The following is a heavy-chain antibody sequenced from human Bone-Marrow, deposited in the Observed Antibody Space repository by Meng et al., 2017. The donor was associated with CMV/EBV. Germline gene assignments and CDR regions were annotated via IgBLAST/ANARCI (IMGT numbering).Heavy chain of an antibody. D-gene: IGHD3-16*01. V-gene: IGHV1-8*01. J-gene: IGHJ6*02. CDR3: ARFVSYMITFGGVYYYGMDV. Sequence: ASVKVSCKASGYTFTSYDINWVRQATGQGLEWMGWMNPNSGNTGYAQKFQGRVTMTRNTSISTAYMELSSLRSEDTAVYYCARFVSYMITFGGVYYYGMDVWGQGTTVPVSS. CDR1: GYTFTSYD. CDR2: MNPNSGNT.